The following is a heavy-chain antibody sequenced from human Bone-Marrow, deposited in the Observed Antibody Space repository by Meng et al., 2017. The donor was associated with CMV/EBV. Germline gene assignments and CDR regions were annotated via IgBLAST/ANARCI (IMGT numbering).Heavy chain of an antibody. D-gene: IGHD1-26*01. Sequence: GGSLRLSCAASGFTISNYWMTWVRQAPGKGLEWVANIKQDGSEKYYVDSVRGRFTISRDNAKNSLYVQMYSLRVEDTAVYYCARVNSGTYYTQYYYGMDVWGQGTTVTVSS. CDR2: IKQDGSEK. V-gene: IGHV3-7*04. J-gene: IGHJ6*02. CDR1: GFTISNYW. CDR3: ARVNSGTYYTQYYYGMDV.